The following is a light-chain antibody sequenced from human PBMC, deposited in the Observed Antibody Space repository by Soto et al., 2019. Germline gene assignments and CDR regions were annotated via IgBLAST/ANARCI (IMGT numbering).Light chain of an antibody. CDR2: SAA. V-gene: IGKV3-20*01. J-gene: IGKJ1*01. CDR3: QQYGGSPT. CDR1: QSVSSSY. Sequence: EIVLTQSPGTLSLSPGERATLSCRASQSVSSSYLAWYQQKPGQAPRLLIYSAASRAPGIPDRFSGSGSGIDFTLTITRLEPEDFAVYYWQQYGGSPTFGQGTKVEIK.